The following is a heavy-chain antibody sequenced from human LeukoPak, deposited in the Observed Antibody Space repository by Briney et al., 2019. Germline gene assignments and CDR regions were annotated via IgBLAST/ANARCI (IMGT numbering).Heavy chain of an antibody. Sequence: SETLSLTCAVYGTSFSGYYWSWIRQPPGKGLEWIGEIDHRGRAKYNPSLKSRVSTSIDTSKNQFSLNLSSVTAADTAVYHCARDVDTALMDVWGEGTTVIVSS. V-gene: IGHV4-34*01. D-gene: IGHD5-18*01. J-gene: IGHJ6*04. CDR2: IDHRGRA. CDR3: ARDVDTALMDV. CDR1: GTSFSGYY.